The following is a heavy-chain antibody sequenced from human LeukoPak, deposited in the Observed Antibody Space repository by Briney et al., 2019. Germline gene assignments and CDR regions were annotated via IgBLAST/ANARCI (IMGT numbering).Heavy chain of an antibody. CDR1: GLPFSSHW. Sequence: GGTLRLSCVAFGLPFSSHWMHWGRQAPGKGLVWVSRITNAGSSTTYADSVKGRFTISRDNAKHMLYLQVNSQRAEDTAVYYCATQQGGNPEYWDQGTLVTVSS. J-gene: IGHJ4*02. CDR3: ATQQGGNPEY. D-gene: IGHD1-14*01. CDR2: ITNAGSST. V-gene: IGHV3-74*01.